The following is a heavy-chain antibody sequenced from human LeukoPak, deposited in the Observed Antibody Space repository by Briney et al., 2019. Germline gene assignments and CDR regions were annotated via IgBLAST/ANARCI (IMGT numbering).Heavy chain of an antibody. CDR2: INHSGST. J-gene: IGHJ4*02. CDR1: GGSFSGYY. Sequence: SETLSLTCAVYGGSFSGYYWSWIRQSPGKGLEWIGEINHSGSTNYNPSLKSRVTISVDTSKNQFSLKLRYVTAADTAVYYCARGPGTKWLDYWGQGTLVTVSS. D-gene: IGHD2-2*01. CDR3: ARGPGTKWLDY. V-gene: IGHV4-34*01.